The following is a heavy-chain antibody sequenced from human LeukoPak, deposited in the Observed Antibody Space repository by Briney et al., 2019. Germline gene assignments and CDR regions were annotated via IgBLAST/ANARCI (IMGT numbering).Heavy chain of an antibody. CDR1: GFTLSNYW. V-gene: IGHV3-74*01. D-gene: IGHD5-24*01. CDR3: ARASFPRDGYSFDY. Sequence: GGSLRLSCVASGFTLSNYWMHWVRQAPGKGLEWVSRINSDGSSTSYADSVKGRFTISRDNAKNTLYLQMNSLRAEDTAVYYCARASFPRDGYSFDYWGQGTLVTVSS. CDR2: INSDGSST. J-gene: IGHJ4*02.